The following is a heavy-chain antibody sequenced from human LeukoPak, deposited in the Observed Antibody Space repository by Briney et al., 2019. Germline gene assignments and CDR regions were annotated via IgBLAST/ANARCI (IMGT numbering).Heavy chain of an antibody. CDR2: INPNSGDT. Sequence: ASVKVSCKASGYSFTGYYMHWVRQDPGQGLEWMGWINPNSGDTRYAQKFQGRVTMTRDTSISTAYMELTRLRSDDTAVYYCARGGLRVMVYRLYYMDVWGKGTTVTVSS. CDR1: GYSFTGYY. V-gene: IGHV1-2*02. CDR3: ARGGLRVMVYRLYYMDV. J-gene: IGHJ6*03. D-gene: IGHD2-8*01.